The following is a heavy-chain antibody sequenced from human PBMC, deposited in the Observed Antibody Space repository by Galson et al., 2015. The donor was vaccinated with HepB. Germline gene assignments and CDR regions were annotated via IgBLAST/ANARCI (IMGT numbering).Heavy chain of an antibody. V-gene: IGHV3-15*01. CDR2: IKSKTDGGTT. CDR3: TTNYYDSSGYYLAIDY. D-gene: IGHD3-22*01. J-gene: IGHJ4*02. Sequence: SLRLSCAASGFTFSNAWMSWVRQAPGKGLEWVGRIKSKTDGGTTDYAAPVKGRFTISRDDSKNTLYLQMNSLKTEDTAVYYCTTNYYDSSGYYLAIDYWGQGTLVTVSS. CDR1: GFTFSNAW.